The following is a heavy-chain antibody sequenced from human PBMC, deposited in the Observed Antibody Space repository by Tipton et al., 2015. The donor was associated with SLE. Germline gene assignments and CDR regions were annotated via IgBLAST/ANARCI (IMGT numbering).Heavy chain of an antibody. CDR3: ARRGVAAMDV. CDR2: LYYTGSI. Sequence: LRLSCTVSGASISSFYWSWIRQPPGKGLEWIGYLYYTGSITYNPSLKSRATTLVDTSKNQFSLKLSSVTAADTAVYYCARRGVAAMDVWGQGTTVTVSS. D-gene: IGHD3-10*01. V-gene: IGHV4-59*08. J-gene: IGHJ6*02. CDR1: GASISSFY.